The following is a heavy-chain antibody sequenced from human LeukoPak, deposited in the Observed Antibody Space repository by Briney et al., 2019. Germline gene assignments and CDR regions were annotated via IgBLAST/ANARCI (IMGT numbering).Heavy chain of an antibody. Sequence: GGSLRLSCAASGFTFSNYGMHWVRQAPGKGLEWVAFIRSNGGNKYYADAVKGRFTISRDNSKHTLYVQMNSLRAEDTAVYYCAKDRGSGMPTNFDYWGQGTLVTVSS. V-gene: IGHV3-30*02. D-gene: IGHD5-24*01. CDR1: GFTFSNYG. J-gene: IGHJ4*02. CDR2: IRSNGGNK. CDR3: AKDRGSGMPTNFDY.